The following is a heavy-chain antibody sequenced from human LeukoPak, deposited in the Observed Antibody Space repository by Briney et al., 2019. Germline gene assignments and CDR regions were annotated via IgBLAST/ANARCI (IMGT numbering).Heavy chain of an antibody. J-gene: IGHJ4*02. Sequence: GGSLRLSCAASGFTFSRYEMSWVRQAPEKGRWWLSNISSTGTATHYADSVTARFTTRRATAKNSLYLQMNSLRAEDTAVYYCARGGSYSDYWGQGTLVTVSS. CDR1: GFTFSRYE. D-gene: IGHD3-10*01. CDR3: ARGGSYSDY. V-gene: IGHV3-48*03. CDR2: ISSTGTAT.